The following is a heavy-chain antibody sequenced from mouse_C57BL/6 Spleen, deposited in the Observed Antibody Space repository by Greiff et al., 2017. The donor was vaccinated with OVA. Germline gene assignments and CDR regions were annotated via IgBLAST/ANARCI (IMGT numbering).Heavy chain of an antibody. J-gene: IGHJ2*01. V-gene: IGHV5-4*01. CDR1: GFTLSSYA. CDR3: AREGGTTMVTTRYFDY. Sequence: EVKLMESGGGLVKPGGSLKLSCAASGFTLSSYAMSWVRQTPEKRLEWVATISDGGSYTYYPDNVKGRFTISRDNAKNNLYLQMSHLKSEDTAMYYCAREGGTTMVTTRYFDYWGQGTTLTVSS. CDR2: ISDGGSYT. D-gene: IGHD2-2*01.